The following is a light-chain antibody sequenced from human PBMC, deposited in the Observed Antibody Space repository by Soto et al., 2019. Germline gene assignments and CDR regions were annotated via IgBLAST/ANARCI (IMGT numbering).Light chain of an antibody. V-gene: IGLV2-14*03. Sequence: QSALTQPASVSGSPGQSITISCTGTSSDVGAYNYVSWYQQHPGKAPKLMIYDVSNRPSGVSDRFSGSKSGNTASLIISGLQAEGEADYYCSSYTSSNTVVFGGGTKLTVL. CDR2: DVS. CDR1: SSDVGAYNY. CDR3: SSYTSSNTVV. J-gene: IGLJ2*01.